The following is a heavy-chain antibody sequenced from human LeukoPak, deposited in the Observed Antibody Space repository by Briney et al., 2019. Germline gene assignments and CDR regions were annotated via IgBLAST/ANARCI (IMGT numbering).Heavy chain of an antibody. Sequence: ASVKVSCKASGYTFTSYGISWVRQAPGQGLEWMGWISAYNGNTNYAQKLQGRVTMTTDTSTSTAYMELRSLRSDDTAVYYRARDHPPATYYYGSGSSDLDYWGQGTLVTVSS. CDR2: ISAYNGNT. CDR1: GYTFTSYG. V-gene: IGHV1-18*01. J-gene: IGHJ4*02. CDR3: ARDHPPATYYYGSGSSDLDY. D-gene: IGHD3-10*01.